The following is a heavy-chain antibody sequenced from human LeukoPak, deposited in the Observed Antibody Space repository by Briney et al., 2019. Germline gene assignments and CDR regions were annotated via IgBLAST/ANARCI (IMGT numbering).Heavy chain of an antibody. D-gene: IGHD6-13*01. V-gene: IGHV1-18*01. J-gene: IGHJ5*02. CDR3: ARDVGITVADSFDP. Sequence: ASVKVSCKASGYTFTNYGISWVRQAPGQGLEWMGWISAYNGNTNYAQKLQGRVTMTTDTSTSTVYMEVRGLRSDDTAMYYCARDVGITVADSFDPWGQGTLVTVSS. CDR1: GYTFTNYG. CDR2: ISAYNGNT.